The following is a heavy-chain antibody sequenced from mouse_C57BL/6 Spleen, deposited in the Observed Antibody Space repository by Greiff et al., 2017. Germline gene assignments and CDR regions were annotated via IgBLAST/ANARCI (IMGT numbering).Heavy chain of an antibody. J-gene: IGHJ3*01. Sequence: QVQLKQSGAELVRPGASVKLSCKASGYTFTDYYINWVKQRPGQGLEWIARIYPGSGNTYYNEKFKGKATLTAEKSSSTAYMQLSSLTSEDSAVYFCASPPLGSFAYWGQGTLVTVSA. CDR1: GYTFTDYY. V-gene: IGHV1-76*01. CDR2: IYPGSGNT. D-gene: IGHD4-1*01. CDR3: ASPPLGSFAY.